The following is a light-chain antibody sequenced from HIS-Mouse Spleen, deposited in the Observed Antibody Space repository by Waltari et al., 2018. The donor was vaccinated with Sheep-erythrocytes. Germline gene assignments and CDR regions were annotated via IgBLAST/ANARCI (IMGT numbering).Light chain of an antibody. J-gene: IGLJ1*01. CDR2: DVS. CDR1: SSHVGTYNL. CDR3: CSYAGSYNHV. V-gene: IGLV2-11*02. Sequence: QSALTQPASVSGSPGQSIPISCTGTSSHVGTYNLVPWYQQHPGKAPKLMIYDVSKRPSGVPDRFSGSKSGNTASLTISGLQAEDEADYYCCSYAGSYNHVFATGTKVTVL.